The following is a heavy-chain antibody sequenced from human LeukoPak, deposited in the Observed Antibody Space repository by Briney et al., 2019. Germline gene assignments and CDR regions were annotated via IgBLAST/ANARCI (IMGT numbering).Heavy chain of an antibody. V-gene: IGHV4-59*02. CDR3: ARVTGYMIEDYFDY. J-gene: IGHJ4*02. Sequence: SETLSLTCTVSYDSVSNYYWSWIRQTPEKGLEWIGYIYYSGSTNYNPSLKSRVTISVDTSKNQFSLRLSSVTAADTAVYYCARVTGYMIEDYFDYWGQGTLVTVSS. CDR1: YDSVSNYY. D-gene: IGHD3-22*01. CDR2: IYYSGST.